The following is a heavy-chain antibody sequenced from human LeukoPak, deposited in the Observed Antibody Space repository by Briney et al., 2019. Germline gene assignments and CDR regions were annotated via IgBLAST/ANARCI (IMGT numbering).Heavy chain of an antibody. D-gene: IGHD3-3*01. CDR1: GFTFDRHT. CDR2: IGWDGTNI. Sequence: GGSLRLSCAASGFTFDRHTMHWVRQPPGKGPEWVSLIGWDGTNIDYANSVKGRFTISRDNSKNFVYLQMHSLRTEDTALYYCTKDMEWGMDVWGQGTTVIVSS. J-gene: IGHJ6*02. V-gene: IGHV3-43*01. CDR3: TKDMEWGMDV.